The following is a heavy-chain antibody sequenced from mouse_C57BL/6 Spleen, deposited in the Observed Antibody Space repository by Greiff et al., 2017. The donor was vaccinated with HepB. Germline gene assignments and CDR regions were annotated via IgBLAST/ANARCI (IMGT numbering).Heavy chain of an antibody. Sequence: QVQLQQPGAELVMPGASVKLSCKASGYTFTSYWMHWVKQRPGQGLEWIGEIDPSDSYTNYNQKFKGKSTLTVDKSSSTAYMQLSSLTSEDSAVYYCARSGVWGSSGWFAYWGQGTLVTVSA. CDR1: GYTFTSYW. CDR3: ARSGVWGSSGWFAY. V-gene: IGHV1-69*01. D-gene: IGHD1-1*01. J-gene: IGHJ3*01. CDR2: IDPSDSYT.